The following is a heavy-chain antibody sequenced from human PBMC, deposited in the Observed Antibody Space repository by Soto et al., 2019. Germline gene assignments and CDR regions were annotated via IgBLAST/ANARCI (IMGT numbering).Heavy chain of an antibody. CDR1: GGSISSSSYY. J-gene: IGHJ6*03. CDR3: ARHLGYCSGGSCYGYYYYYMDV. D-gene: IGHD2-15*01. V-gene: IGHV4-39*01. CDR2: IYYSGST. Sequence: PSETLSLTCTVSGGSISSSSYYWGWIRQPPGKGLEWIGSIYYSGSTYYNPSLKSRVTISVDTSKNQFSLKLSSVTAADTAVYYCARHLGYCSGGSCYGYYYYYMDVWGKGTTVTVSS.